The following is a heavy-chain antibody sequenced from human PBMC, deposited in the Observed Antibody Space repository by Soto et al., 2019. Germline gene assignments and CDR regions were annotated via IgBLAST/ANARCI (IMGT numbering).Heavy chain of an antibody. CDR3: SGEGLYSDFWDGHYDLDV. CDR1: GNSFTTYV. CDR2: INAGNGNT. J-gene: IGHJ6*02. Sequence: VQLVQSGAEVKKPGASVKVSCKASGNSFTTYVMHWVRQAPGQSLEWMGWINAGNGNTKYSQKFQGRVTITRDTFARTAFIGLNSLRSEGTAVYYCSGEGLYSDFWDGHYDLDVWGQGTTVTVSS. V-gene: IGHV1-3*01. D-gene: IGHD3-3*01.